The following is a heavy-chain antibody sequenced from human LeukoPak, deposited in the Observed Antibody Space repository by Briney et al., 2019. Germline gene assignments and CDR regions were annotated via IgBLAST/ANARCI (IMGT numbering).Heavy chain of an antibody. D-gene: IGHD3-10*01. CDR3: ARSYGSGSSYFDY. CDR1: GYTFTGYY. CDR2: INPNSGGT. Sequence: ASVKVSCKASGYTFTGYYMHWVRQAPGQGLEWMGRINPNSGGTNYAQKFQGRVTMTRDTSISTAYMVLSRLRSDDTAVYYCARSYGSGSSYFDYWGQGTLVTVSS. J-gene: IGHJ4*02. V-gene: IGHV1-2*06.